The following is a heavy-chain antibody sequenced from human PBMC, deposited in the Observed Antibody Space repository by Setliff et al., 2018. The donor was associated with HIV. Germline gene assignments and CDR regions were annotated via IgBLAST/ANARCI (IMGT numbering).Heavy chain of an antibody. Sequence: GASVKVSCKASGNNFTTYAINWVRQAPGQGLEWMGWINTNTGNPRYAQDFTERFVFSVDTSGSTAYLQINSLKSKDTAMYYCARAGRLTYYNFWSGRGWFDPWGQGTLVTAPQ. CDR1: GNNFTTYA. V-gene: IGHV7-4-1*02. CDR2: INTNTGNP. D-gene: IGHD3-3*01. CDR3: ARAGRLTYYNFWSGRGWFDP. J-gene: IGHJ5*02.